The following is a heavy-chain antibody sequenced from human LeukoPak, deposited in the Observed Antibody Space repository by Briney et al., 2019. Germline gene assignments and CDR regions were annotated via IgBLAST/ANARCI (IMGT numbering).Heavy chain of an antibody. D-gene: IGHD4-11*01. V-gene: IGHV4-39*07. J-gene: IGHJ6*03. CDR1: GGSISSSSYY. CDR2: IYYSGST. Sequence: SETLSLTCTVSGGSISSSSYYWGWIRQPPGKGLEWIGSIYYSGSTYYNPSLKSRVTISVDTSKNQFSLKLSSVTAADTAVYYCARAHDYSNEFYYYYMDVWGKGTTVTVSS. CDR3: ARAHDYSNEFYYYYMDV.